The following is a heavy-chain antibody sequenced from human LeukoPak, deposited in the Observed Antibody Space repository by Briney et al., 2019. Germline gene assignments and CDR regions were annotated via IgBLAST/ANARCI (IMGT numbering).Heavy chain of an antibody. Sequence: EGSLRLSCAASGFTFSSYAMGWVRQGPGKGLDWVSTITGSGTNTYYADSVKGRFTISRDNSKNTLYLQMNSLRAEDTAIYYCAQSRGGWFDPWGQGTLVTVSS. CDR3: AQSRGGWFDP. CDR2: ITGSGTNT. CDR1: GFTFSSYA. D-gene: IGHD3-16*01. J-gene: IGHJ5*02. V-gene: IGHV3-23*01.